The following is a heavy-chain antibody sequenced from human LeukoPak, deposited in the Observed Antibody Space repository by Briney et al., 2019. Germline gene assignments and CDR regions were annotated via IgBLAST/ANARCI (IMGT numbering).Heavy chain of an antibody. Sequence: SETLSLTCTVSGGSINSAAYYWSWIRQNPGGGLEWIGNIFFSGITYYHPSLRSRVALSIDTSQNQCSLELSSMTAADTAVYYCARSAPGNFDYWGQGTLVTVSS. CDR1: GGSINSAAYY. V-gene: IGHV4-31*03. CDR2: IFFSGIT. J-gene: IGHJ4*02. CDR3: ARSAPGNFDY.